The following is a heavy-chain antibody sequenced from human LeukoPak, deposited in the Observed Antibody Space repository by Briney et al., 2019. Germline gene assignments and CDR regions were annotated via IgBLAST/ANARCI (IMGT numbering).Heavy chain of an antibody. D-gene: IGHD4-17*01. J-gene: IGHJ6*02. V-gene: IGHV1-3*01. CDR3: ARVDVYGDYGFHYYYGMDV. CDR2: INAGNGNT. Sequence: ASVKVSCKASGYTFTSYAMHWVRQAPGQRLEWMGWINAGNGNTKYSQKFQGRVTITRDTSASTAYMELSSLRSEDTAVYYCARVDVYGDYGFHYYYGMDVWGQGTTVTVSS. CDR1: GYTFTSYA.